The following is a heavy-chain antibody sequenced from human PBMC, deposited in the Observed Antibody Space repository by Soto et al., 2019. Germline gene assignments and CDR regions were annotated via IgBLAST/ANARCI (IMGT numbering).Heavy chain of an antibody. V-gene: IGHV4-31*03. D-gene: IGHD3-10*01. J-gene: IGHJ5*02. CDR2: IYYGGIT. CDR1: EGYSTSGGYY. Sequence: LSDRCSVAEGYSTSGGYYCNLNHQHPGKGLEWIGYIYYGGITYYNPSLKSRITISVDTSKNQFSLKLSSATAADTAMYYCARGIWVRGIIGFNWFDPWGQGTLVTVSS. CDR3: ARGIWVRGIIGFNWFDP.